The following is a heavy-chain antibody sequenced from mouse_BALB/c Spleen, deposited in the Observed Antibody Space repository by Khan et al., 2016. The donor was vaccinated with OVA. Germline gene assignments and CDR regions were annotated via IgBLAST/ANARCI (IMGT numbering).Heavy chain of an antibody. CDR2: INPGSGGT. D-gene: IGHD3-2*02. CDR1: GYAFTNYL. CDR3: SRSGYGFGAY. J-gene: IGHJ3*01. Sequence: QVQLQQSGAELVRPGTSVKVSCKASGYAFTNYLIEWVKQRPGQGLEWIGVINPGSGGTNYNEKFKDKATLTADKSSSTAYMQPSSLTSDDSAVYFCSRSGYGFGAYWGPGTLVTVSA. V-gene: IGHV1-54*01.